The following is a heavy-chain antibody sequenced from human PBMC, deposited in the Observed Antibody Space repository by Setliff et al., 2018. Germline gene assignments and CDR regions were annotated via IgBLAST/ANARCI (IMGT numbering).Heavy chain of an antibody. CDR1: GFTFSAST. Sequence: GESLTISCAASGFTFSASTMNWVRQAPGKGLEWVSSISGSSSNFIYYADSVKGRFTISRDNAKNSLFLQMDNLRAEDTAQYFCARDSSHFIRVLDSWGQGTLVTVSS. CDR3: ARDSSHFIRVLDS. D-gene: IGHD3-10*01. V-gene: IGHV3-21*01. CDR2: ISGSSSNFI. J-gene: IGHJ4*02.